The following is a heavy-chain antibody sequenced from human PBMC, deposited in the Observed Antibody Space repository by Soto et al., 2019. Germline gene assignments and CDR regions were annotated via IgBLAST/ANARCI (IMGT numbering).Heavy chain of an antibody. D-gene: IGHD2-21*01. CDR2: INAYNGNT. CDR1: GYTFTSYG. Sequence: ASVKVSCKASGYTFTSYGVSWVRQAPGQGLEWMGWINAYNGNTHYAQKFQGRVTMTTDTSTSTAYMELRSLTSDDTAVYHCAILQIVGATYTFDYWGHGTQVTVSS. J-gene: IGHJ4*01. V-gene: IGHV1-18*04. CDR3: AILQIVGATYTFDY.